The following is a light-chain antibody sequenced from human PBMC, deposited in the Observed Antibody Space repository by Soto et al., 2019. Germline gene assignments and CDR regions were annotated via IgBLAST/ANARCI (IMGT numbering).Light chain of an antibody. J-gene: IGKJ1*01. CDR2: GAS. CDR1: QSVSSNY. Sequence: ENVLTQFPGTLSLSPGERATLSCRASQSVSSNYLAWYQQKPGQAPRLLIYGASSRAAGIPDRFRGSGSGTDFTLTISRLEPEDFAVYYCQQYSDSVGTFGQGTKVDIK. V-gene: IGKV3-20*01. CDR3: QQYSDSVGT.